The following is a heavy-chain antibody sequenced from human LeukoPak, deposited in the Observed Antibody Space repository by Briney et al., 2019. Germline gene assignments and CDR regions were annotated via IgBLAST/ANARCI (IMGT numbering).Heavy chain of an antibody. J-gene: IGHJ4*02. V-gene: IGHV4-59*08. D-gene: IGHD6-19*01. CDR3: ARCQWLGATCSHDY. Sequence: SETLSLTCTVSGGSISSHYWSWIRQSPGKGLEWIGFIYYSGSTNYNPSLKSRVTISVDTSKNQFSLKLSSVTAADTAVYYCARCQWLGATCSHDYWGQGTLVTVSS. CDR1: GGSISSHY. CDR2: IYYSGST.